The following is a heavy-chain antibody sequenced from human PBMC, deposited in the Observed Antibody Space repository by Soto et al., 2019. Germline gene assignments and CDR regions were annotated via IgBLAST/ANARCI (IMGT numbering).Heavy chain of an antibody. J-gene: IGHJ4*02. CDR3: ARENSVQAWLHHFDH. V-gene: IGHV3-48*03. CDR1: GFSFSSFA. D-gene: IGHD5-18*01. Sequence: PGGSLRLSCXASGFSFSSFAMNWVRQAPGRGLEWVSYISDDGASIYYADSLKGRFTISRDNAKNSLSLQMNNLRAEDTAVYYCARENSVQAWLHHFDHWGLGTLVTVSS. CDR2: ISDDGASI.